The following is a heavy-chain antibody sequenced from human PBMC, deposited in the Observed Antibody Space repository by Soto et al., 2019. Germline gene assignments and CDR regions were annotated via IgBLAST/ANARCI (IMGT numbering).Heavy chain of an antibody. CDR3: TKGGYDLIYYFGMAV. V-gene: IGHV3-9*01. Sequence: EVQLIESGGGWVQPGTSLRVSGAACGFAFHEYAMHWIRQAPGKGLEWVSGISSDGDTIAYADSVQGRFTVFRDNAKNSLYLQMNSLRAEDTALYYCTKGGYDLIYYFGMAVWGQGTTVTVSS. J-gene: IGHJ6*02. D-gene: IGHD5-12*01. CDR1: GFAFHEYA. CDR2: ISSDGDTI.